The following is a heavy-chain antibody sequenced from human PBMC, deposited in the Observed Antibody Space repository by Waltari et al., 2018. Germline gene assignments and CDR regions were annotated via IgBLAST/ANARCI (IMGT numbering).Heavy chain of an antibody. J-gene: IGHJ4*02. V-gene: IGHV4-4*07. D-gene: IGHD3-16*01. CDR2: IYSSGTP. Sequence: QVHLLESGPGLVKPSETLSLTCNVSGGSIISYYWSWIRQPAGKGLEWIGRIYSSGTPNTNPSLPGRVSMSVDTSKNQISLQLSSVTAADTAVYYCARTDYQHFFDYWGQGILVTVSS. CDR3: ARTDYQHFFDY. CDR1: GGSIISYY.